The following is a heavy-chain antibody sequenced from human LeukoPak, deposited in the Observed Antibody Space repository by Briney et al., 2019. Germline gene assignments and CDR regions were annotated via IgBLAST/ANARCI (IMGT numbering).Heavy chain of an antibody. CDR1: GGSISSSSYY. J-gene: IGHJ5*02. V-gene: IGHV4-61*01. D-gene: IGHD5-18*01. CDR2: IYYSGST. CDR3: ARDALAGYGYDWFDP. Sequence: SETLSLTCTVSGGSISSSSYYWSWIRQPPGKGLEWIGYIYYSGSTNYNPSLKSRVTISVDTSKNQFSLKLSSVTAADTAVYYCARDALAGYGYDWFDPWGQGTLVTVSS.